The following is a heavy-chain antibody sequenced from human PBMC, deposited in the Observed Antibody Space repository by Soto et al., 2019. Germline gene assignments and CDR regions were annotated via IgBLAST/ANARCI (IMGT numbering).Heavy chain of an antibody. Sequence: LRLSCAASGFTFNIYGMHWVRQAPDKGLEWVALISYDGSNQYYADSVKGRFTISRDNSKNTLFLQMNSLRADDTAVYYCAKDQASGQGSFDSWGQGTLVTVSS. CDR3: AKDQASGQGSFDS. CDR2: ISYDGSNQ. J-gene: IGHJ4*02. V-gene: IGHV3-30*18. CDR1: GFTFNIYG.